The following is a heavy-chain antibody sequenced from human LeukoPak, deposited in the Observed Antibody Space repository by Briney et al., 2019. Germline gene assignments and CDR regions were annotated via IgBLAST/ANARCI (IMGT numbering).Heavy chain of an antibody. Sequence: SVKVSCKASGGTFSSYAISWVRQAPGQGLEWMGGIIPIFGTANYAQKFQGRVTITADESTSTAYMELTSLRSEDTAVYYCARMGRVLHGVYYYYYYMDVWGKGTTVTVSS. CDR2: IIPIFGTA. CDR1: GGTFSSYA. J-gene: IGHJ6*03. CDR3: ARMGRVLHGVYYYYYYMDV. V-gene: IGHV1-69*13. D-gene: IGHD3-10*01.